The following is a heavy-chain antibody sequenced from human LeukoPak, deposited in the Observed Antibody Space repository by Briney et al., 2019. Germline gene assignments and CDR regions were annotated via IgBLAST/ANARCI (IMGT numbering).Heavy chain of an antibody. CDR1: GGSFSGYY. D-gene: IGHD3-3*01. J-gene: IGHJ2*01. CDR3: ARVNYDFGSGKYWYFVL. CDR2: INNSGST. V-gene: IGHV4-34*01. Sequence: SESLSLTCAVSGGSFSGYYWSWVRQPPGKGLEWIWEINNSGSTNYNPYPKRGGTISVDTSKNQFSLKLSSVTAADTAVYYWARVNYDFGSGKYWYFVLWGGGTLVTVSS.